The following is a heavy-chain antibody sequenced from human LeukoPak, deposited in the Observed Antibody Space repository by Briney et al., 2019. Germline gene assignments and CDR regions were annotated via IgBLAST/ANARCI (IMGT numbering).Heavy chain of an antibody. CDR2: IRSSSTYT. CDR1: GFTFSDYY. Sequence: GGSLRLSCAASGFTFSDYYMSWIRQAPGKGLEWVSYIRSSSTYTNYADSVKGRFTTSRDNAMNSLYLQMNSLRAEDTALYYCARGEAVAGTLMSDWGQGTLVTVSS. V-gene: IGHV3-11*05. D-gene: IGHD6-19*01. CDR3: ARGEAVAGTLMSD. J-gene: IGHJ4*02.